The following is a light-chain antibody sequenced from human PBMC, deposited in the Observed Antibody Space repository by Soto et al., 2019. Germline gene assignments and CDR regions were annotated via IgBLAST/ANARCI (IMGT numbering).Light chain of an antibody. V-gene: IGKV3-11*01. CDR2: DAS. Sequence: EIVLTQSPATLSLSPGDRATFSCRASQSVSSYLAWYQQKPGQAPRLLIYDASNRATGIPARFSGSGSGTDFTLTISRLEPEDFAVYYCQQRSNWPPIFTFGPGTNVEIK. CDR1: QSVSSY. CDR3: QQRSNWPPIFT. J-gene: IGKJ3*01.